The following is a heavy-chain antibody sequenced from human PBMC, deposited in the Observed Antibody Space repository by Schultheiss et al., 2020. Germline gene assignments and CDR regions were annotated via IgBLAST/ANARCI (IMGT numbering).Heavy chain of an antibody. J-gene: IGHJ4*02. D-gene: IGHD3-22*01. Sequence: SETLSLTCAVYGGSIPGYFWSWIRQHPGKGLEWIGYIYYSGSTYYNPSLKSRVTISVDTSKNQFSLKLSSVTAADTAVYYCARLNSITMIVVVSPMGFFDYWGQGTLVTVSS. V-gene: IGHV4-31*11. CDR2: IYYSGST. CDR3: ARLNSITMIVVVSPMGFFDY. CDR1: GGSIPGYF.